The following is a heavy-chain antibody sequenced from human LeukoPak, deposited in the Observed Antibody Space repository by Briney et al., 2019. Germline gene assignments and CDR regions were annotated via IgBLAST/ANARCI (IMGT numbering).Heavy chain of an antibody. D-gene: IGHD3-16*01. J-gene: IGHJ4*02. CDR2: IYTSGST. CDR3: ARSGYDYVWGSLSN. CDR1: GGTISSYY. Sequence: SETLSLTCTVSGGTISSYYWSWIRQPAGKGLEWIGRIYTSGSTNYNPSLKSRVTISVDTSKNQFSLKLSSVTAADTAVYYCARSGYDYVWGSLSNWGQGTLVTVSS. V-gene: IGHV4-4*07.